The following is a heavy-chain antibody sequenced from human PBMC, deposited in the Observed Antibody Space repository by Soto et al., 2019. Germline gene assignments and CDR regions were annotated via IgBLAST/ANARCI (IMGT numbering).Heavy chain of an antibody. V-gene: IGHV1-18*01. Sequence: ASVKVSCKASGYTFTSYGISWVRQAPGQGLEWMGWISAYNGNTNYAQKLQGRVTMTTDTSTSTAYMELRSLRSDDTAVYYCARASSYLGELSLWYNYFDYWGQGTLVTVSS. CDR2: ISAYNGNT. J-gene: IGHJ4*02. CDR3: ARASSYLGELSLWYNYFDY. CDR1: GYTFTSYG. D-gene: IGHD3-16*02.